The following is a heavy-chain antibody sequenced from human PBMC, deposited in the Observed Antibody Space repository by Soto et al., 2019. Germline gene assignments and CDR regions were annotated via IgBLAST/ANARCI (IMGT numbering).Heavy chain of an antibody. J-gene: IGHJ6*02. CDR2: IVPAFGTP. V-gene: IGHV1-69*01. CDR1: GGTFSNYA. Sequence: QVQLVQSGAEVKKPGSSVKVSCRASGGTFSNYAISWVRQAPGHGLEWMGGIVPAFGTPNYAQNLQCRITLTADDSTTTVYMDLSSLRSEDTAVYDCARGDTIFGVAAYSYYEMDVWGPGTTVTVSS. CDR3: ARGDTIFGVAAYSYYEMDV. D-gene: IGHD3-3*01.